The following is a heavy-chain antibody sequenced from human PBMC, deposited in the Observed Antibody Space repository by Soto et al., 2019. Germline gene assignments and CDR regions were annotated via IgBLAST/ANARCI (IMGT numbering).Heavy chain of an antibody. Sequence: SQTLSLTCAISGDSVSSNSAAWNWIRQSPSRGLEWLGRTYYRSKWYNDYAVSVKSRITINPDTSKNQFSLQLNSVTPEDTAVYYCARGLRYLDWFTPIRALAAFDIWGQGTMVTVSS. CDR1: GDSVSSNSAA. CDR3: ARGLRYLDWFTPIRALAAFDI. CDR2: TYYRSKWYN. D-gene: IGHD3-9*01. V-gene: IGHV6-1*01. J-gene: IGHJ3*02.